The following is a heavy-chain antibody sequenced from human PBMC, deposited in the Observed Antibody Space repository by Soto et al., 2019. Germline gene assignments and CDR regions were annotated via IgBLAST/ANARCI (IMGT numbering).Heavy chain of an antibody. CDR1: GYTFTGYY. D-gene: IGHD2-21*01. Sequence: ASVKVSCKASGYTFTGYYVHWVREAPGQGLEWMGWINPETGGTSYAQKFQGRVTLSRDTSINTAYLELSSLRFDDAAVYFCARERFQVISDGMDVWGQGTTVTVSS. CDR2: INPETGGT. V-gene: IGHV1-2*02. J-gene: IGHJ6*02. CDR3: ARERFQVISDGMDV.